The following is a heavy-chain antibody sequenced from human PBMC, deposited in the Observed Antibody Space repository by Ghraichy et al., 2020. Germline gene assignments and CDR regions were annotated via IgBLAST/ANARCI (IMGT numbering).Heavy chain of an antibody. CDR1: GFTFHNYA. CDR2: INWDSGSR. Sequence: GGSLRLSCAASGFTFHNYAMHWVRQAPGKGLEWVSSINWDSGSRGYADSVKGRFTISRDNAKNSLYLQMNSLRPEDTAFYYCAKDAGLQWSYFDSWGQGTLVTVSS. J-gene: IGHJ4*02. V-gene: IGHV3-9*01. CDR3: AKDAGLQWSYFDS. D-gene: IGHD4-23*01.